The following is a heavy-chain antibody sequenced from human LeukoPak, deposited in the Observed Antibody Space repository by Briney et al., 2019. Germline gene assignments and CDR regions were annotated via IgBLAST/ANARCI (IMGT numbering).Heavy chain of an antibody. D-gene: IGHD1-1*01. CDR3: ARGVIGTDAFDI. CDR2: INHSGST. V-gene: IGHV4-34*01. J-gene: IGHJ3*02. Sequence: SETLPLTCAVYGGSFSGYYWSWIRQPPGKGLEWIGEINHSGSTNYNPSLKSRVTISVDTSKNQFSLKLSSVTAADTAVYYCARGVIGTDAFDIWGQGTMVTVSS. CDR1: GGSFSGYY.